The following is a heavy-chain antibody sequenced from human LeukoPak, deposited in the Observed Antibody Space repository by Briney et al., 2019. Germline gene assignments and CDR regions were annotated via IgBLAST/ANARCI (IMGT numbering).Heavy chain of an antibody. V-gene: IGHV3-9*01. CDR2: MSWNSVVV. CDR3: AKDIAGSGWATSFDS. J-gene: IGHJ4*02. CDR1: GFIFDNYA. Sequence: GRSLRLSCKVSGFIFDNYALHWVRRAPGKGLEWVSGMSWNSVVVGYADSVKGRFTISRDSAKNSLYLLMNSLRTEDTAFYYCAKDIAGSGWATSFDSWGQGTLVTVSS. D-gene: IGHD6-19*01.